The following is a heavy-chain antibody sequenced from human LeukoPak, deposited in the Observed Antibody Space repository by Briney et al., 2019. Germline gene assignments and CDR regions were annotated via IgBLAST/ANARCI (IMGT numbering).Heavy chain of an antibody. Sequence: ASVKVSCKASGYTFTSYDINGVRQATGQGLAWMGWMNSKSSNTGYAQKFQGRVTMTRNTSISTAYMELSSLRSEDTAVYYCARASRRGYDFWSGSRRYYFDYWGQGTLVTVSS. CDR1: GYTFTSYD. J-gene: IGHJ4*02. V-gene: IGHV1-8*01. CDR2: MNSKSSNT. CDR3: ARASRRGYDFWSGSRRYYFDY. D-gene: IGHD3-3*01.